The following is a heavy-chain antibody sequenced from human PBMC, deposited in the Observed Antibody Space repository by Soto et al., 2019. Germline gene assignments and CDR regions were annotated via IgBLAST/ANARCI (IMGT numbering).Heavy chain of an antibody. V-gene: IGHV4-39*01. CDR3: AGFEVPASRNSDFDY. CDR2: IYYSGST. J-gene: IGHJ4*02. D-gene: IGHD2-2*01. CDR1: GISVSTSDYY. Sequence: SETLSLTCTVSGISVSTSDYYWGWVRQPPGKGLDWIGNIYYSGSTFYNPSLRSRVTLSVDTSKNQFSLRLNSVTAADTAVYFCAGFEVPASRNSDFDYWGQGTLVTVSS.